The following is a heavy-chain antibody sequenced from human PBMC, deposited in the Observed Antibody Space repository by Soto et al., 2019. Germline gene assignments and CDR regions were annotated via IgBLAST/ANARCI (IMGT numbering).Heavy chain of an antibody. CDR3: ARVTTVVTQDRFDP. Sequence: SVKVSCKASGGTISSYAISRVRQAPGQGLEWMGGIIPIFGTANYAQKFQGRVTITADESTSTAYMELSSLRSEDTAVYYCARVTTVVTQDRFDPWGQGTLVTVSS. CDR1: GGTISSYA. CDR2: IIPIFGTA. V-gene: IGHV1-69*13. D-gene: IGHD4-17*01. J-gene: IGHJ5*02.